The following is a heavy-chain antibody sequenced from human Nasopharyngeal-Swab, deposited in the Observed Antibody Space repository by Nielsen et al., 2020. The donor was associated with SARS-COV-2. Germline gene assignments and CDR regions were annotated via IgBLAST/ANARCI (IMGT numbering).Heavy chain of an antibody. V-gene: IGHV3-30*04. CDR3: ARGGSDL. CDR2: ISYDGSNK. D-gene: IGHD3-16*01. Sequence: GESLKISCAASGFTFSSYAMHWVRQAPGKGLKWVAVISYDGSNKYYADSVKGRFTISRDNSKNTLYLQMNSLRAEDTAVYYCARGGSDLWGRGTLVTVSS. J-gene: IGHJ2*01. CDR1: GFTFSSYA.